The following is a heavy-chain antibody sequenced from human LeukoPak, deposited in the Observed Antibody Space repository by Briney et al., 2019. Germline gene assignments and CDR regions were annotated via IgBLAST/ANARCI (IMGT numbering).Heavy chain of an antibody. V-gene: IGHV3-48*03. J-gene: IGHJ6*02. CDR2: ISSSGSTI. D-gene: IGHD5-18*01. CDR3: VRSADTAMVTVGHYYGMDV. CDR1: GFTFSSYE. Sequence: PGGSLRLSCAASGFTFSSYEMKWVRQAPGKGVEWGSYISSSGSTIYYADSVKGRFTISRDNTKNSLYLQMNSLRAEDTAVYYCVRSADTAMVTVGHYYGMDVWGQGTTVTVSS.